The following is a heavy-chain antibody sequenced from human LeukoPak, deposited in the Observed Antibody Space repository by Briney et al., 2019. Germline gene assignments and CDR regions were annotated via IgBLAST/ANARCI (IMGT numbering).Heavy chain of an antibody. V-gene: IGHV3-66*01. D-gene: IGHD2-21*02. Sequence: GGSLRLSCTASGFAVSSNYINWVRQAPGKGLEWVSVIHTGGNTYYADSVKGRFTISRDNSKNTVYLQMNSLRAEDTALYYCARERDGYCGGDCYYYYGMDVWGQGTTVTVSS. CDR3: ARERDGYCGGDCYYYYGMDV. CDR2: IHTGGNT. J-gene: IGHJ6*02. CDR1: GFAVSSNY.